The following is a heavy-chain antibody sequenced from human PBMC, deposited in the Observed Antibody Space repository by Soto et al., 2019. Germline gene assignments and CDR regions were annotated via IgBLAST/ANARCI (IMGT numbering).Heavy chain of an antibody. D-gene: IGHD3-22*01. CDR3: ARDYYDSSGLSPYYYYYGMDV. J-gene: IGHJ6*02. CDR1: GGSISSYY. V-gene: IGHV4-4*07. Sequence: PSETLSLTCTVSGGSISSYYWSWIRQPAGKGLEWNGRIYTSGSTNYNPSLKSRVTMSVDTSKNQFSLKLSSVTAADTAVYYCARDYYDSSGLSPYYYYYGMDVWGQGTTDTVSS. CDR2: IYTSGST.